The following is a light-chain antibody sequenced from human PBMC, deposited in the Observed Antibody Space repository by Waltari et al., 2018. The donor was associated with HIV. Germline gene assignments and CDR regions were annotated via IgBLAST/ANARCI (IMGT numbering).Light chain of an antibody. CDR1: SSNIGSND. CDR3: ATWDDSLNGPL. CDR2: ANN. Sequence: QSVLTQPPSASGTPGRRVTISCSGISSNIGSNDVSWYQQFPGTAPKVLMSANNQRPSGVPNRFSASKSGTSASLAISGRHSEDEADYYCATWDDSLNGPLFGGGTKLTVL. V-gene: IGLV1-44*01. J-gene: IGLJ2*01.